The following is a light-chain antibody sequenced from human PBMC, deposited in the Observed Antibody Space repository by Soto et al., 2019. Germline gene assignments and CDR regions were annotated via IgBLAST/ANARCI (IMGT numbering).Light chain of an antibody. CDR2: ATS. CDR3: QKYNSAPLT. J-gene: IGKJ4*01. CDR1: QGIAHY. Sequence: DVQMTQSPSSLSAFVVDRVTITCRASQGIAHYLAWFQQKPGKVPKLLIYATSTLQSGVPSRFSGSGSGTDFTLTINSLQPEDVGTYYCQKYNSAPLTFGGGTKVEIK. V-gene: IGKV1-27*01.